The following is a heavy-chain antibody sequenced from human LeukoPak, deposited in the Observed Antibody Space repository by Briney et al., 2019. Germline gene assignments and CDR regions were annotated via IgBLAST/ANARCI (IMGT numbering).Heavy chain of an antibody. CDR3: ASPRGSYADY. CDR2: ISYDGSNK. CDR1: GFTFSSYA. D-gene: IGHD1-26*01. J-gene: IGHJ4*02. Sequence: GGSLRLSCAASGFTFSSYAMHWVRQAPGKGLEWVAVISYDGSNKYYADSVKGRFTISRDNSKNTLYLQMNSLGAEDTAVYYCASPRGSYADYWGQGTLVTVSS. V-gene: IGHV3-30*04.